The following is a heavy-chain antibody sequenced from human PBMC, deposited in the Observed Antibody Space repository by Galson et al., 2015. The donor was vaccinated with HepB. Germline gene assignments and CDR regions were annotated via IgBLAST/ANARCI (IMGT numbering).Heavy chain of an antibody. CDR3: AKGDYGSGTYYGMDV. Sequence: SLRLSCAASGFTFSSYGMHWVRQAPGKGLEWVAVISYDGSNKYYADSVKGRFTISRDNSKNTLYLQMNSLRAEDTAVYYCAKGDYGSGTYYGMDVWGQGTTVTVSS. CDR1: GFTFSSYG. J-gene: IGHJ6*02. V-gene: IGHV3-30*18. D-gene: IGHD3-10*01. CDR2: ISYDGSNK.